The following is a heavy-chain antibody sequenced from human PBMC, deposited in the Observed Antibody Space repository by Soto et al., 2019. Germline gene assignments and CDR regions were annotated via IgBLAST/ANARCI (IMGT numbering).Heavy chain of an antibody. CDR3: ARAFGGLRGLITGLAP. D-gene: IGHD3-16*01. CDR1: GGCISSSY. Sequence: PSETLSLTCTVSGGCISSSYWSWIRQPPGKGLEWIGYIYYSGSTNYNPSLKSRVTISVDTSKNQFSLKLSSVTAADTAVFYFARAFGGLRGLITGLAPWGKGSLVTVS. CDR2: IYYSGST. V-gene: IGHV4-59*01. J-gene: IGHJ5*02.